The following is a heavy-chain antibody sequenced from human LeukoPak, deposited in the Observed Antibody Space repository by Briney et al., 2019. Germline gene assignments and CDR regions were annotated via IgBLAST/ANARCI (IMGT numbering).Heavy chain of an antibody. CDR3: AKKGSITNFGVVSPYYYHYMDV. Sequence: SETLSLTCTVSGGSISSSSYYWSWIRQPPGKGLEWIGEINHSGSTNYNPSLKSRVTISVGTSKNQFSLKLSSVTAADTAVYYLAKKGSITNFGVVSPYYYHYMDVLGKGTTVTVSS. CDR2: INHSGST. D-gene: IGHD3-3*01. V-gene: IGHV4-39*07. J-gene: IGHJ6*03. CDR1: GGSISSSSYY.